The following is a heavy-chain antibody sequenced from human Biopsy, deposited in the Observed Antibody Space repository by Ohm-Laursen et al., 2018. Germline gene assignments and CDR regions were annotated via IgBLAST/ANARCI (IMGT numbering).Heavy chain of an antibody. CDR1: GFTFYSFA. J-gene: IGHJ3*02. D-gene: IGHD7-27*01. CDR2: INWNSDII. V-gene: IGHV3-9*01. Sequence: SLRLSCTASGFTFYSFAMSWIRQAPGKGLGRVAGINWNSDIIGYVDSVRGRFTVSRDNGKNSLFLQMNSLRPDDTALYYCAKASNWGFEGKAFDIWGHGTMVTVSS. CDR3: AKASNWGFEGKAFDI.